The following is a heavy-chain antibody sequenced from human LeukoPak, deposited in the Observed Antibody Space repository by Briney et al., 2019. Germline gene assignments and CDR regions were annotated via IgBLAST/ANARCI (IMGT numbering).Heavy chain of an antibody. D-gene: IGHD3-22*01. Sequence: NSSQTLSLTCTVSGGSISSDSYYWSWIRQHPGKGLEWIGYIYYSGSTYSNPSLKSRVTISVDTSKNQFSLKLNSVTAADTAVYYCARQRLSHYGSGGYYDRPFDIWGQGTMVTVSS. CDR1: GGSISSDSYY. V-gene: IGHV4-30-4*08. CDR2: IYYSGST. J-gene: IGHJ3*02. CDR3: ARQRLSHYGSGGYYDRPFDI.